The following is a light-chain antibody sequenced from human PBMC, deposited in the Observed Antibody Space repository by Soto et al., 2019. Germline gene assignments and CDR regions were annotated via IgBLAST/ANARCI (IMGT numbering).Light chain of an antibody. CDR3: QQYYSYPPT. CDR1: QGISSY. V-gene: IGKV1-8*01. Sequence: AIRMTQSPSSLSASTGDRVTITCRASQGISSYLAWYQQKPGKAPKLLIYAASTWQSGVPSRFSGSGSGTDFTLTISCLQSEDFATYYCQQYYSYPPTFGGGTKVEIK. CDR2: AAS. J-gene: IGKJ4*01.